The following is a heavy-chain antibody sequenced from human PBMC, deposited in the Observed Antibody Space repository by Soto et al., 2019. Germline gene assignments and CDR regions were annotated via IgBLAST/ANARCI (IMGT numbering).Heavy chain of an antibody. CDR2: IYYRGTT. Sequence: QLQLQESGPGLVKPSETLSLTCTVSGGSISSSPYYWGWIRQPPGKGLEWIGTIYYRGTTYYNPSLQSRVTISVDTSKIQFSLTLSPVTAADTAVFYCAIHIMSTVTNRYFELWGRGTLVTVSS. D-gene: IGHD4-17*01. CDR1: GGSISSSPYY. V-gene: IGHV4-39*01. J-gene: IGHJ2*01. CDR3: AIHIMSTVTNRYFEL.